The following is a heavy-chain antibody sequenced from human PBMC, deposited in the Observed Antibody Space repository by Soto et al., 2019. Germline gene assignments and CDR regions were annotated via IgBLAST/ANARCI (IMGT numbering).Heavy chain of an antibody. Sequence: DVQLVESGGGLVQPGGSLRLSCAASGFTVSSNYMSWVRQAPGKGLEWVSVIYSGGSTYYADSVKGRFTISRDNSKNTLYLQMNILRAEDTAVYYCARGLYSGWHYFDYWGQGTLVTVSS. J-gene: IGHJ4*02. CDR3: ARGLYSGWHYFDY. V-gene: IGHV3-66*01. CDR1: GFTVSSNY. CDR2: IYSGGST. D-gene: IGHD5-12*01.